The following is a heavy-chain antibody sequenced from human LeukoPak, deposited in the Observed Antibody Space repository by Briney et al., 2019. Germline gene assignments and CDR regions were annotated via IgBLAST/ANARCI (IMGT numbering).Heavy chain of an antibody. CDR3: ARDRPGGLLARAFAY. D-gene: IGHD2-15*01. J-gene: IGHJ4*02. V-gene: IGHV4-39*07. CDR2: IYYSGST. Sequence: SETLSLTCTVSGGSISTSSYYWGWIRQPPGKGLEWIGSIYYSGSTYYNPSLQSRVTISIDTSKSQFSLKLSSVTAADTAVYYCARDRPGGLLARAFAYWGQGTLVTVSS. CDR1: GGSISTSSYY.